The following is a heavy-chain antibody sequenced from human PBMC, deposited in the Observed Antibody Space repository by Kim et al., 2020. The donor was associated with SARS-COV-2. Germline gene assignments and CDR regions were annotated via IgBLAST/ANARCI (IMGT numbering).Heavy chain of an antibody. CDR3: AKAPLGDYYYGMDV. J-gene: IGHJ6*02. V-gene: IGHV4-59*13. CDR2: IYYSGST. Sequence: SETLSLTCTVSGGSISSYYWSWIRQPPGKGLEWIGYIYYSGSTNYNPSLKSRVTISVDTSKNQFSLKLSSVTAADTAVYYCAKAPLGDYYYGMDVWGQGTTVTVSS. CDR1: GGSISSYY. D-gene: IGHD3-16*02.